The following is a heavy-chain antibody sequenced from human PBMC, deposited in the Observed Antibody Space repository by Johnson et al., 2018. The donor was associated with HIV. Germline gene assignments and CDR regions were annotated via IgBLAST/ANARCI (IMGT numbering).Heavy chain of an antibody. Sequence: EVQLVESGGGLVQPGGSLRLSCAASGFTFDDYGMSWVRQPPGKGLEWVSGINWNGDSTGYADSVKGRFTISRDNSKNTLYLQMNSQRAEDTAVYYCARDRCSSTSCIDAFDIWGQGTMVTVSS. J-gene: IGHJ3*02. CDR1: GFTFDDYG. CDR2: INWNGDST. D-gene: IGHD2-2*01. V-gene: IGHV3-20*04. CDR3: ARDRCSSTSCIDAFDI.